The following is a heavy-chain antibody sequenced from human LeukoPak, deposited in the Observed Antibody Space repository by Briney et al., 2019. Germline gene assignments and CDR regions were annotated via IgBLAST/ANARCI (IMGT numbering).Heavy chain of an antibody. CDR2: ISSNGGST. D-gene: IGHD3-3*01. CDR1: GFTFSSYV. V-gene: IGHV3-64D*06. CDR3: VKGSAVPDAYYYYGMDV. Sequence: GGSLRLSCSASGFTFSSYVMHWVRQAPGKGLEYVSAISSNGGSTYYADSVKGRFTISRDNSKNTLYLQMSSLRAEDTAVYYCVKGSAVPDAYYYYGMDVWGKGTTVTVSS. J-gene: IGHJ6*04.